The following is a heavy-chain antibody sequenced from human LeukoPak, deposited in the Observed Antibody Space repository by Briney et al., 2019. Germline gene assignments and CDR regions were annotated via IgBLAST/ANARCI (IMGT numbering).Heavy chain of an antibody. CDR1: GYTFTGYY. CDR3: ATGDYGDYLGWFDP. D-gene: IGHD4-17*01. V-gene: IGHV1-2*02. J-gene: IGHJ5*02. Sequence: ASVKVSCKSSGYTFTGYYIHWVRHAPGQGLEWIGWINPNSGGTNYAQKFQGRVTMTRDTSISTAYMELSRLRSDDTAVYYCATGDYGDYLGWFDPWGQGTLVTVSS. CDR2: INPNSGGT.